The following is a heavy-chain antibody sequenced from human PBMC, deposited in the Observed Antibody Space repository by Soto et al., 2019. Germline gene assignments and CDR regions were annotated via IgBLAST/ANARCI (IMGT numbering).Heavy chain of an antibody. D-gene: IGHD6-13*01. CDR2: IGTAGDT. J-gene: IGHJ6*03. Sequence: GGSLRLSCAASGFTFSSYYMHWVRQATGKGLEWVSAIGTAGDTYYPGSVKGRFTISRENAKNSLYLQMNSLRAGDTAVYYCASFPIAAAGNYYYYMDVWGKGTTVTVSS. V-gene: IGHV3-13*01. CDR1: GFTFSSYY. CDR3: ASFPIAAAGNYYYYMDV.